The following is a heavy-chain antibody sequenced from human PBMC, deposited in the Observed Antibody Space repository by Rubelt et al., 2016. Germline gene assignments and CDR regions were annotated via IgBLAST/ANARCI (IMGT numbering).Heavy chain of an antibody. V-gene: IGHV3-30*04. CDR1: A. CDR2: ISYDGSNK. CDR3: ARDFDSGSYLCW. J-gene: IGHJ4*02. D-gene: IGHD1-26*01. Sequence: AMHWVRQAPGKGLEWLAVISYDGSNKYYADSVKGRFTISRDNSKNTLYLQMNSLRAEDTAVYYCARDFDSGSYLCWWGQGTLVTVSS.